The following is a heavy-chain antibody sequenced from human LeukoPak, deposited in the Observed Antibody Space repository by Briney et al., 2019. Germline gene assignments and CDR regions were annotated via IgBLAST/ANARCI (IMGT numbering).Heavy chain of an antibody. Sequence: GGSLRLSCAASGFTFSSYAMSWVRQAPGKGLEWVSAISGSGGSTYYADSVKGRFTISRDNSKNTLYLQMNSLRAEDTAVYYCAKGKTYYDFWSGYYTNDYWGQGTLVTVSS. CDR3: AKGKTYYDFWSGYYTNDY. V-gene: IGHV3-23*01. CDR1: GFTFSSYA. D-gene: IGHD3-3*01. CDR2: ISGSGGST. J-gene: IGHJ4*02.